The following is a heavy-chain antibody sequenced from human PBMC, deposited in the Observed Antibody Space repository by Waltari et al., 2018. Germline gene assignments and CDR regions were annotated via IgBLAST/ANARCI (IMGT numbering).Heavy chain of an antibody. V-gene: IGHV4-34*01. J-gene: IGHJ5*02. CDR2: INHSGST. D-gene: IGHD4-17*01. Sequence: QVQLQQWGAGLMKPSETLSLTCAVYGGSFSGYYWSWIRQPPGKGLEWIGEINHSGSTNYNPSLKSRVTISVDTSKNQFSLKLSSVTAADTAVYYCARAGATVTTEGVARKAFDPWGQGTLVTVSS. CDR1: GGSFSGYY. CDR3: ARAGATVTTEGVARKAFDP.